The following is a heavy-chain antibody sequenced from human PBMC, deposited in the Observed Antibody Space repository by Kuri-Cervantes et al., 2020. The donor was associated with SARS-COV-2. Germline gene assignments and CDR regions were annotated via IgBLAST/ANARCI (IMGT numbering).Heavy chain of an antibody. CDR2: INHSGST. J-gene: IGHJ4*02. D-gene: IGHD6-19*01. V-gene: IGHV4-34*01. Sequence: SQTLSLTCAVYGGSFSGYYWSWIRLPPGKGLEWIGEINHSGSTNYNPSLKSRVTISVDTSKNQFSLKLSSVTAADTAVYYCAVSSGWYVVGYWGQGTLVTVSS. CDR1: GGSFSGYY. CDR3: AVSSGWYVVGY.